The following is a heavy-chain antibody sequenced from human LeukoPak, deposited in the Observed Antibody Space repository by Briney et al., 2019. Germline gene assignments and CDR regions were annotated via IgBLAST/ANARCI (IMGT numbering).Heavy chain of an antibody. CDR3: ARDRSYSSSWYSATYNWFDP. Sequence: ASVKVSCKASGYTFTSYGISWVRQAPGQGLEWMGIINPSGGSTSYAQKFQGRVTITRDTSASTAYMELSSLRSEDTAVYYCARDRSYSSSWYSATYNWFDPWGQGTLVTVSS. V-gene: IGHV1-46*01. J-gene: IGHJ5*02. CDR2: INPSGGST. CDR1: GYTFTSYG. D-gene: IGHD6-13*01.